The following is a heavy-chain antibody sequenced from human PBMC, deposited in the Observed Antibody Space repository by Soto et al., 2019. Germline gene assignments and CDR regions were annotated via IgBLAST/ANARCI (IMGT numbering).Heavy chain of an antibody. Sequence: QVQLVQSGAEVKKPGASVKVSRKASGYTFISYDINWVRQATGQGLEWMGWMNPNSGNTGYAQKFQGRVTMTRNTSISTAYMELSSLTSEDTAVYYCARGQEYLGAFDIWGQGTMVTVSS. J-gene: IGHJ3*02. CDR1: GYTFISYD. CDR3: ARGQEYLGAFDI. V-gene: IGHV1-8*01. CDR2: MNPNSGNT.